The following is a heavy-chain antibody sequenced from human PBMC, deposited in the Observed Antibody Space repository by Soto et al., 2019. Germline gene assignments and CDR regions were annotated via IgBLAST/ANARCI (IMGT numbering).Heavy chain of an antibody. CDR2: IVVGSGNT. V-gene: IGHV1-58*02. CDR1: GFTFTSSA. Sequence: VSCKASGFTFTSSAMQWVRQARGQRLEWIGWIVVGSGNTNYAQKFQERVTITRDMSTSTAYMELSSLRSEDTAVYYCAAVRYDILSGYYTTGYYYGMDVWGQGTTVTVS. J-gene: IGHJ6*02. CDR3: AAVRYDILSGYYTTGYYYGMDV. D-gene: IGHD3-9*01.